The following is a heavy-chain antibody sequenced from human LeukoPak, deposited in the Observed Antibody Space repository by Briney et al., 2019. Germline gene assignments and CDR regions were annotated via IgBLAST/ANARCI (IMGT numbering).Heavy chain of an antibody. CDR2: INWNGGST. J-gene: IGHJ6*02. CDR1: GFTFDDYG. V-gene: IGHV3-20*04. D-gene: IGHD2-15*01. CDR3: ARDMWAATSYYYGMDV. Sequence: GGSLRLSCAASGFTFDDYGMSWVRQAPGKGLEWVSGINWNGGSTGYADSVKGRFTISRDNANNSLYLQMNSLRAEDTALYYCARDMWAATSYYYGMDVWGQGTTVTVSS.